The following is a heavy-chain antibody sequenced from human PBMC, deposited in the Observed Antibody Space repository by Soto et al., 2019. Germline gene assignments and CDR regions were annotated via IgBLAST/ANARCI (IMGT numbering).Heavy chain of an antibody. J-gene: IGHJ5*02. Sequence: QVQLQESGPGLVQPSGTLSLTCAVSGDSINNSHWWSWVRQTPGKGLEWIGETYHSGTTNYNPSLKTLVTISIDNSKNQCALKMNSVTAADTAVYYCAREVNSSPARGPNWFDPWGQGTLVTVSS. CDR1: GDSINNSHW. D-gene: IGHD6-13*01. V-gene: IGHV4-4*02. CDR3: AREVNSSPARGPNWFDP. CDR2: TYHSGTT.